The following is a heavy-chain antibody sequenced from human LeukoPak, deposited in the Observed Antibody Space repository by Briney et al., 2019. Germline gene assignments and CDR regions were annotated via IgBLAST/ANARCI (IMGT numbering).Heavy chain of an antibody. CDR2: ISAYNGNT. CDR3: ARDVGDGRLYDAFDI. V-gene: IGHV1-18*04. J-gene: IGHJ3*02. CDR1: GYTLTSYG. Sequence: ASVKVSCKASGYTLTSYGISWVRQAPGQGLEWMGWISAYNGNTNYAQKLQGRVTMTTDTSTSTAYMELRSLRSDDTAVYYCARDVGDGRLYDAFDIWGQGTMVTVSS. D-gene: IGHD4-17*01.